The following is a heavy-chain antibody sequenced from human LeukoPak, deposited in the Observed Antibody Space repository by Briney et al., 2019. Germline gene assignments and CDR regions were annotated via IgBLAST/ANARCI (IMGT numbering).Heavy chain of an antibody. D-gene: IGHD2-15*01. CDR3: ARARYCSGGSCYSKLVYYYYGMDV. Sequence: SETLSLTCAVYGGSFSGYYWSWIRQPPGKGLEWIGEINHSGSTNYNPSLKSRVTISVDTSKNQFSLKLSSVTAADTAVYYCARARYCSGGSCYSKLVYYYYGMDVRGQGTTVTVSS. J-gene: IGHJ6*02. CDR1: GGSFSGYY. CDR2: INHSGST. V-gene: IGHV4-34*01.